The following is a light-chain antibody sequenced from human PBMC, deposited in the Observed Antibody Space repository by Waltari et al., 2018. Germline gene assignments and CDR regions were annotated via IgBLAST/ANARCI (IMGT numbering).Light chain of an antibody. J-gene: IGKJ1*01. V-gene: IGKV3-20*01. CDR2: ATS. CDR1: QTLGNSN. CDR3: QQFQTSPPT. Sequence: EIVLPQSPVALSLSPGDRHVISCRASQTLGNSNLAWYQLRVGQAPRPLIYATSTRATGVPLRFTGSGSETDFTLKIDRLEPEDFALYVCQQFQTSPPTFGRGTKV.